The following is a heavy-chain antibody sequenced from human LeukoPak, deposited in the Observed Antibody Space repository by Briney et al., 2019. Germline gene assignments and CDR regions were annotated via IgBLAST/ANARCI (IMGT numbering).Heavy chain of an antibody. D-gene: IGHD4-17*01. Sequence: GGSLRLSCAASGFTFSSYSMNRVRQAPGKGLEWVSYISSSSSTIYYADSVKGRFTISRDNAKNSLYLQMNSLRDEDTAVYYCARDLRPTGYYYYYGMDVWGQGTTVTVSS. J-gene: IGHJ6*02. CDR3: ARDLRPTGYYYYYGMDV. CDR2: ISSSSSTI. CDR1: GFTFSSYS. V-gene: IGHV3-48*02.